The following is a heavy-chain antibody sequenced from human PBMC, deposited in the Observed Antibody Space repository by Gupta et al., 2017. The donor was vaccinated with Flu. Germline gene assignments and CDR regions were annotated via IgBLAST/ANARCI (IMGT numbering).Heavy chain of an antibody. CDR2: ISSKDER. CDR1: GFSLSSARVG. D-gene: IGHD4-17*01. V-gene: IGHV2-26*01. Sequence: QVTLKESGPVLVKPTETLTLTCTVSGFSLSSARVGVSWIRQPPGKALEWLAHISSKDERSYTTSLKSRLTIAKETSKRQVVLSMANMDPVDTALYVCARISPEMTNPCDHWGQGTLVTVSS. CDR3: ARISPEMTNPCDH. J-gene: IGHJ4*02.